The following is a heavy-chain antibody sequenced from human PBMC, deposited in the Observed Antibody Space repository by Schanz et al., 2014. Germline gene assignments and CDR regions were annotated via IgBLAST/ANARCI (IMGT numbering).Heavy chain of an antibody. CDR1: GFTFSIYG. J-gene: IGHJ4*02. Sequence: VQLLESGGGLVQPGGSLRLSCAASGFTFSIYGMSWVRQAPGKGLEWVSRMIGSGSSVFYADSVKGRFTISRDNSQNTLYLQMDSLRPEDTAVYFCAKDTGYCHGGACYCFEYWGLGILVTVSS. V-gene: IGHV3-23*01. D-gene: IGHD2-8*02. CDR3: AKDTGYCHGGACYCFEY. CDR2: MIGSGSSV.